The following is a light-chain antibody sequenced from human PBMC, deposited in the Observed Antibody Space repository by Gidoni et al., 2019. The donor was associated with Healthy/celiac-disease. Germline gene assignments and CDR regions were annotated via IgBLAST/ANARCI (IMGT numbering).Light chain of an antibody. J-gene: IGLJ1*01. CDR2: EVS. CDR1: SSDVGGYNY. V-gene: IGLV2-14*01. CDR3: SSYTSSSTPYV. Sequence: QSALTPPASVSGSPGHSLTISCTGTSSDVGGYNYVSWYQQHPGKAPKLMIYEVSNRPSGVSNRFSGSKSGNTASLTISGLQAEDEADYYCSSYTSSSTPYVFGTGTKVTVL.